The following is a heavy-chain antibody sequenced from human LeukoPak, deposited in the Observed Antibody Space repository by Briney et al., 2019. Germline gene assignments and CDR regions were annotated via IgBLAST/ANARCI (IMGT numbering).Heavy chain of an antibody. J-gene: IGHJ4*02. Sequence: SETLSLTCTVSGGSLSNYYWSWIRQSAGKGLEWIGRINTSGDTSYNPSISSRVTMSVDTSKNQFSLKLSSVTAADTAMYYCARVSPPGYGILEKWGQGTLVTVSS. CDR1: GGSLSNYY. V-gene: IGHV4-4*07. D-gene: IGHD5-18*01. CDR2: INTSGDT. CDR3: ARVSPPGYGILEK.